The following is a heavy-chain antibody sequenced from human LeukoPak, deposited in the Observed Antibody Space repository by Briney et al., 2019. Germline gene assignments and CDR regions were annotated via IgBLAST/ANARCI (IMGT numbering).Heavy chain of an antibody. CDR1: GFTFTNAW. CDR2: IKSNPDGGTT. V-gene: IGHV3-15*01. J-gene: IGHJ4*02. CDR3: AKTTAGHSSGSYPGWPVDY. Sequence: GGSLRLSCAASGFTFTNAWMTWVRQAPGKGLEWVGRIKSNPDGGTTDSAAPVKGRFTVSRDDSKNTLYLQMNSLRTEDTAVYYCAKTTAGHSSGSYPGWPVDYWGQGTLVTVSS. D-gene: IGHD1-26*01.